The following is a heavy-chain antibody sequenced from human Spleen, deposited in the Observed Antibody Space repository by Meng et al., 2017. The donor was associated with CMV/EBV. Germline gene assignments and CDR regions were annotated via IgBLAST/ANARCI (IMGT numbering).Heavy chain of an antibody. CDR1: GFTFSGYA. J-gene: IGHJ4*02. Sequence: GESLKISCAASGFTFSGYAMNWVRQAPGKGLEWVSAVSGSGGATFYADSVRGRFTISRDNSKNTVYLQMNSLRAEDTAVYYCAKDQEAVAGFDFDYWGQGMLVTVSS. D-gene: IGHD6-19*01. CDR3: AKDQEAVAGFDFDY. V-gene: IGHV3-23*01. CDR2: VSGSGGAT.